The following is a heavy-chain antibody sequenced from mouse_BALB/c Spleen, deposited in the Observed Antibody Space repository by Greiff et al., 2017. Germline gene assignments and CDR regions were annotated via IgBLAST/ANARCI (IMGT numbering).Heavy chain of an antibody. D-gene: IGHD1-1*01. CDR2: ISCCNGAT. Sequence: LVKTGASVKISCKASGYSFTGYYMHWVKQSHGKSLEWIGYISCCNGATSYNQKFKGKATFTADTSSSTAYMQFNSLTSEDSAVYYCARSQFITTVVATSDYAMDYWGQGTSVTVSS. J-gene: IGHJ4*01. V-gene: IGHV1S34*01. CDR3: ARSQFITTVVATSDYAMDY. CDR1: GYSFTGYY.